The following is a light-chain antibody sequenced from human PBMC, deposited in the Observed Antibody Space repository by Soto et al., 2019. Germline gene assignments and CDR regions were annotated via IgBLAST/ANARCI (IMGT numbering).Light chain of an antibody. CDR1: SSNSGAGYD. V-gene: IGLV1-40*01. CDR3: QSYDTSLSGVI. J-gene: IGLJ2*01. Sequence: QAVVTQTPSVSGAPGQKITMSCTGSSSNSGAGYDVHWYQQLPGAAPRLLIYADNNRPSGVPDRFSASNSGTSASLAITGLQGEDEAVYYCQSYDTSLSGVIFGAGTKVTVL. CDR2: ADN.